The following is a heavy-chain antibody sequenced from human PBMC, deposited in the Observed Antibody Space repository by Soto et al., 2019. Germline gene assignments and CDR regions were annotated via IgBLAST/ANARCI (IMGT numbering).Heavy chain of an antibody. J-gene: IGHJ5*02. CDR2: ISSSSSYI. D-gene: IGHD2-15*01. Sequence: GGSLRLSCAASGFTFSSYSMNWVRQAPGKGLEWVSSISSSSSYIYYADSVKGRFTISRDSAKNSLYLQMNSLRAEDTAVYYCAREWDCSGGSCYENWFDPWGQGTLVTVSS. V-gene: IGHV3-21*01. CDR1: GFTFSSYS. CDR3: AREWDCSGGSCYENWFDP.